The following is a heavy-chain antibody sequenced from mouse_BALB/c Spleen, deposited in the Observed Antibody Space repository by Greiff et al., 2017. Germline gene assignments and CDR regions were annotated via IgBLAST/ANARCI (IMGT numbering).Heavy chain of an antibody. CDR3: ARWGSSFSYFDY. CDR1: GYSFTSYY. D-gene: IGHD1-1*01. V-gene: IGHV1S135*01. J-gene: IGHJ2*01. CDR2: IDPFNGGT. Sequence: VQLQQSGPELMKPGASVKISCKASGYSFTSYYMHWVKQSHGKSLEWIGYIDPFNGGTSYNQKFKGKATLTVDKSSSTAYMHLSSLTSEDSAVYYCARWGSSFSYFDYWGQGTTLTVSA.